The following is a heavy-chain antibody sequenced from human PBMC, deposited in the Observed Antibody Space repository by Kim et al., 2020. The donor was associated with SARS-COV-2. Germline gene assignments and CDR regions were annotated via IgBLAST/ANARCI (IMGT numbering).Heavy chain of an antibody. CDR3: ARGDDILTGYSPSGMDV. CDR1: GGSVSSGSYY. Sequence: SETLSLTCTVSGGSVSSGSYYWSWIRQPPGKGLEWIGYIYYSGSTNYNPSLKSRVTISVDTSKNQFSLKLSSVTAADTAVYYCARGDDILTGYSPSGMDVWGQGTTVTVSS. D-gene: IGHD3-9*01. V-gene: IGHV4-61*01. CDR2: IYYSGST. J-gene: IGHJ6*02.